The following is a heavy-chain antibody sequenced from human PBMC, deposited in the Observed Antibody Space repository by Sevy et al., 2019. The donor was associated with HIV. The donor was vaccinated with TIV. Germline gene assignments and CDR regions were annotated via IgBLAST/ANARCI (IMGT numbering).Heavy chain of an antibody. CDR2: IRYDGSNK. D-gene: IGHD4-17*01. Sequence: GGSLRLSCAASGFTFSSYGMHWVRQAPGKGLEWVAFIRYDGSNKYYADSVKGRFTISRDNSKNTLYLQVNSLRGEDTAVYYCAKGPHPAVTTSYGFDVWGQGTTVTVSS. CDR3: AKGPHPAVTTSYGFDV. V-gene: IGHV3-30*02. CDR1: GFTFSSYG. J-gene: IGHJ6*02.